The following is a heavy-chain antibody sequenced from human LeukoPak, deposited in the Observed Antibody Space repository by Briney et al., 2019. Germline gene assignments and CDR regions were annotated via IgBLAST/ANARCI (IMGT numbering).Heavy chain of an antibody. CDR3: ARGAGPAKLDY. Sequence: SETLSLTCAVYGGSFSGYYWSWIRQPPGRGLEWIGEINHSGSTNYNPSLKSRVTISVDTSKNQFSLKLSSVTAADTAVYYCARGAGPAKLDYWGQGTLDTVSS. CDR1: GGSFSGYY. V-gene: IGHV4-34*01. D-gene: IGHD4/OR15-4a*01. CDR2: INHSGST. J-gene: IGHJ4*02.